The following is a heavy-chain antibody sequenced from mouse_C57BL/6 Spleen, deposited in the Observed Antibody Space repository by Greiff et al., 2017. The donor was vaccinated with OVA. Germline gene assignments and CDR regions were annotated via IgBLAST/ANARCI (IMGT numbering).Heavy chain of an antibody. CDR1: GYSFTDYN. J-gene: IGHJ3*01. D-gene: IGHD1-1*01. CDR3: ARGNYGSEENWFAN. Sequence: VKPGASVKISCKASGYSFTDYNMNWVKQSNGKSLEWIGVINPNYGTTSYNQKFKGKATLTVNHSSSTAYMQRNSLTSEDSAVNDCARGNYGSEENWFANWGQGTLVTVSA. V-gene: IGHV1-39*01. CDR2: INPNYGTT.